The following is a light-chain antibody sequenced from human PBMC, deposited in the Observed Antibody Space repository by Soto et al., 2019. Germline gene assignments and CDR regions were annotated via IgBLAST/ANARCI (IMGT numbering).Light chain of an antibody. V-gene: IGKV3-15*01. CDR3: QQYNDWPLT. CDR2: GAS. J-gene: IGKJ4*01. CDR1: QSVSSN. Sequence: EIVMTQSPVTLSVSPGERATLSCRASQSVSSNLAWYQKKPGQAPRLLIDGASIRATGIPARFSGSGSGTEFTLTICSLQSEDFAVYYCQQYNDWPLTFGGGTKVEIK.